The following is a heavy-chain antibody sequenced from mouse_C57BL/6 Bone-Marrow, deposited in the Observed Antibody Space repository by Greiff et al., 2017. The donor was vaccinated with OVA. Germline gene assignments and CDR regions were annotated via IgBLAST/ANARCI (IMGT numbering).Heavy chain of an antibody. V-gene: IGHV14-4*01. CDR3: TTHYGSSYEAWFAY. Sequence: VQLQQSGAELVRPGASVKLSCTASGFNIKDDYMHWVKQRPEQGLEWIGWIDPENGDTEYASKFQGKATITADTSSNTAYLQLSSLTSEDTAVYYGTTHYGSSYEAWFAYWGQGTLVTVSA. J-gene: IGHJ3*01. CDR1: GFNIKDDY. CDR2: IDPENGDT. D-gene: IGHD1-1*01.